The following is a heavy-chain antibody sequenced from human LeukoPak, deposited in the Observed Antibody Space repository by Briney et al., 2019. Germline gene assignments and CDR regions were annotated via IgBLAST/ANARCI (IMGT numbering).Heavy chain of an antibody. V-gene: IGHV3-23*01. CDR1: GFTFSSYA. Sequence: GGSLILSCAASGFTFSSYAMSWVRQAPGKGLDWVSAISGSGDSTYCADSVKGRFTISRDNSKNTLYLQMNRLRAEDTAIYYCAKDSRSSGWYNWFDPWGQGTLVTVSS. J-gene: IGHJ5*02. D-gene: IGHD6-19*01. CDR2: ISGSGDST. CDR3: AKDSRSSGWYNWFDP.